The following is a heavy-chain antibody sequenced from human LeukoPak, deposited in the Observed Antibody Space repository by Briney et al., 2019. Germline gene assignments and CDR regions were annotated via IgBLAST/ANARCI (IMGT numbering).Heavy chain of an antibody. V-gene: IGHV1-69*05. Sequence: SVKVSCKASGCTFSSYAISWVRQAPGQGLEWMGGIIPIFGTANYAQKFQGRVTITTDESTSTAYMELSSLRSEDTAVYYCAPMYYYDSSGYQRYYTGYWGQGTLVTVSS. CDR1: GCTFSSYA. D-gene: IGHD3-22*01. CDR2: IIPIFGTA. CDR3: APMYYYDSSGYQRYYTGY. J-gene: IGHJ4*02.